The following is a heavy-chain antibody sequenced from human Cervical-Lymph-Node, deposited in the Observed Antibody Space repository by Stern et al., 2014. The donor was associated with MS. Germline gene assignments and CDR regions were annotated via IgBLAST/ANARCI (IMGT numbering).Heavy chain of an antibody. CDR1: GYTFTSYY. V-gene: IGHV1-46*01. Sequence: VQLVQSGAGVKKPGASVKVSCKASGYTFTSYYMHWVRQAPGQGLEWMGIINPSGGSTSYAQKFQGRVTMTRDTSTSTVYMELSSLRSEDTAVYYCARYPVVPAAISGDYYYGMDVWGQGTTVTVSS. CDR2: INPSGGST. CDR3: ARYPVVPAAISGDYYYGMDV. J-gene: IGHJ6*02. D-gene: IGHD2-2*01.